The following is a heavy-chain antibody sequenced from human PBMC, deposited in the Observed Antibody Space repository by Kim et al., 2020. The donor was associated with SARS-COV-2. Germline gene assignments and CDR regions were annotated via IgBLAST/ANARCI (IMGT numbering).Heavy chain of an antibody. J-gene: IGHJ4*02. V-gene: IGHV1-18*01. CDR1: GYTFTTYG. CDR3: ARGPYYGSGTYYRGGDSNFDY. D-gene: IGHD3-10*01. CDR2: ITAYNGDT. Sequence: ASVKVSCKASGYTFTTYGFSWVRQAPGQGLEGMGWITAYNGDTNYAQKFQDRVTMTTDTSTSTVYMELRSQRSDDTAVYYCARGPYYGSGTYYRGGDSNFDYWGQGTLVSVSS.